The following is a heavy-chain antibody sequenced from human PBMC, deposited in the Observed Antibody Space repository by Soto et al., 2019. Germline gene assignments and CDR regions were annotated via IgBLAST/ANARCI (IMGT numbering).Heavy chain of an antibody. CDR2: IYPGDSDT. J-gene: IGHJ4*02. D-gene: IGHD3-3*01. Sequence: GESLKISCKGSGYSFTSYWIGWVRQMPGKGLEWMGIIYPGDSDTRYSPSFQGQVTISRDNSRNTLHLQMNSLRAEDTALYYCAKDGDSITRNKPLDYWGQGTLVTVSS. CDR3: AKDGDSITRNKPLDY. CDR1: GYSFTSYW. V-gene: IGHV5-51*01.